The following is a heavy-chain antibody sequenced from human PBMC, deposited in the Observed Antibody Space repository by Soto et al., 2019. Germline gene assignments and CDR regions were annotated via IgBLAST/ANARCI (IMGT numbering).Heavy chain of an antibody. CDR1: GGSISSGGYY. Sequence: QVQLQESGPGLVKPSQTLSLTCTVSGGSISSGGYYWSWIRQHPGKGLEWIGYIYYSGGTYYNPSLKSRVTISVDTSKNQFSLKLSSVTAADTAVYYCARVFALCSSTSCYNWFLYYDILTGYYGGAFDIWGQGTMVTVSS. CDR2: IYYSGGT. D-gene: IGHD3-9*01. CDR3: ARVFALCSSTSCYNWFLYYDILTGYYGGAFDI. J-gene: IGHJ3*02. V-gene: IGHV4-31*03.